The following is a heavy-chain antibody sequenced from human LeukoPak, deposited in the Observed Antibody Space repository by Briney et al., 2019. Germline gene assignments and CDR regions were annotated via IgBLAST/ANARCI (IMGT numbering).Heavy chain of an antibody. CDR2: INHSGST. CDR1: GGSFSGYY. D-gene: IGHD6-13*01. J-gene: IGHJ6*03. CDR3: ARTITAGTDSYYYYYYMDV. V-gene: IGHV4-34*01. Sequence: PSETLSLTCAVYGGSFSGYYWSWIRQPPGKGLEWIGEINHSGSTNYNPSLKSRVTISVDTSKNQFSLKLSSVTAADTAVYYCARTITAGTDSYYYYYYMDVWGKGTTVTVSS.